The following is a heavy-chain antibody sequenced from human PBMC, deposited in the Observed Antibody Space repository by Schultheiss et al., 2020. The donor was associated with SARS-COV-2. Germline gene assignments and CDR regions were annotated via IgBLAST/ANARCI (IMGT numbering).Heavy chain of an antibody. J-gene: IGHJ4*02. CDR2: ISWNSGSI. Sequence: GGSLRLSCAASGFTFDDYAMHWVRQAPGKGLEWVSGISWNSGSIGYVDSVKGRFTISRDNAKNSLYLQMNSLKTEDTAVYYCTTDYHPFYYDSSGYYWFWGQGTLVTVSS. V-gene: IGHV3-9*01. CDR1: GFTFDDYA. CDR3: TTDYHPFYYDSSGYYWF. D-gene: IGHD3-22*01.